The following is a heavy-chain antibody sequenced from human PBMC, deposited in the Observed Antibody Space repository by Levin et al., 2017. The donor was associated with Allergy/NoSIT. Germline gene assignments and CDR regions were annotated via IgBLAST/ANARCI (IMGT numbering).Heavy chain of an antibody. CDR1: GFTFSSYE. Sequence: GGSLILSCAASGFTFSSYEMNWVRQAPGKGLEWVSYISSSGSTIYYADSVKGRFTISRDNAKNSLYLQMNSLRAEDTAVYYCARQLGNFWSGYNYFDYWGQGTLVTVSS. CDR2: ISSSGSTI. V-gene: IGHV3-48*03. J-gene: IGHJ4*02. CDR3: ARQLGNFWSGYNYFDY. D-gene: IGHD3-3*01.